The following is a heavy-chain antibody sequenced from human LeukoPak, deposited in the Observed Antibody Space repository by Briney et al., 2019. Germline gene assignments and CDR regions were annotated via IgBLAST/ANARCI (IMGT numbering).Heavy chain of an antibody. V-gene: IGHV4-4*07. CDR2: IYTSGST. CDR1: GGSISSYY. J-gene: IGHJ3*02. CDR3: ARDHYDSSGYLGAFDI. Sequence: SETLSLTCTVSGGSISSYYWSWIRQPAGKGLEWIGRIYTSGSTNYNPSLKSRVTMSVDTSKNQFSLKLSSVTAADTAVYYCARDHYDSSGYLGAFDIWGQGTMVTVSS. D-gene: IGHD3-22*01.